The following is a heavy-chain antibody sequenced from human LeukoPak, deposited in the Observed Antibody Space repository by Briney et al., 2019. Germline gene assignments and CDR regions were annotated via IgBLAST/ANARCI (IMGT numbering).Heavy chain of an antibody. CDR2: INPNSGGT. D-gene: IGHD2-15*01. CDR1: GYTFTGYY. Sequence: APVKVSCKASGYTFTGYYMHWVRQAPGQGLEWMGWINPNSGGTNYAQKFQGRVTMTRDTSISTAYMELSRLRSDDTAVYYCASICSGGSCRFLRAGGLEYWGQGTLVTVSS. V-gene: IGHV1-2*02. CDR3: ASICSGGSCRFLRAGGLEY. J-gene: IGHJ4*02.